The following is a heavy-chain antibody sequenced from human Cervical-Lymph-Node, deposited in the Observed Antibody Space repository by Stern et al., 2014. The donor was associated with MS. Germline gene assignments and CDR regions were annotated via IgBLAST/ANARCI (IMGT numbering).Heavy chain of an antibody. V-gene: IGHV1-24*01. CDR3: ATHRGRVTYYYGMDV. CDR1: GYTLRDIS. J-gene: IGHJ6*02. CDR2: FDPEHGET. Sequence: VQLVQSGAAVQKPGASVKVSCKVSGYTLRDISMPSVRQSPGNALDGMGGFDPEHGETRYGQKFQGRVTMAEDRSTDTAYMELSSLRSEYTAVYYCATHRGRVTYYYGMDVWGQGTTVTVSS. D-gene: IGHD2-21*02.